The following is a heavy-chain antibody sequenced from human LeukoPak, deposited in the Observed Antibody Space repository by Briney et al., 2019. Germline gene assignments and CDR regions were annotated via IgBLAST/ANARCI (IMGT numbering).Heavy chain of an antibody. CDR3: AHSRAAAEYCSSTSCSYFFDY. J-gene: IGHJ4*02. D-gene: IGHD2-2*01. Sequence: ESGPTLVNPTQTLTLTCTFSGFSLRTSGVGVGRIRQPPGKALEWLALIYWNDDERYSPSVKSRLTITKDTSKNQVVLTMTNMDPVDTATYYCAHSRAAAEYCSSTSCSYFFDYWGQGTLVTVSS. CDR1: GFSLRTSGVG. V-gene: IGHV2-5*01. CDR2: IYWNDDE.